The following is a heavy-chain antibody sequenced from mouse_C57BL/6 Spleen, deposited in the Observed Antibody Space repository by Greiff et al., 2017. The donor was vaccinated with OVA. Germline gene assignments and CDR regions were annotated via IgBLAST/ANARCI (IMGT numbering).Heavy chain of an antibody. CDR2: IYPGDGDT. V-gene: IGHV1-82*01. CDR3: ARSYDYDGFAV. CDR1: GYAFSSSW. D-gene: IGHD2-4*01. Sequence: QVQLQQSGPELVKPGASVKISCKASGYAFSSSWMNWVKQRPGKGLEWIGRIYPGDGDTNYNGQFKGKATLTADKSSSTAYMQLSSLTSEDSAVCFCARSYDYDGFAVWGQGTLVTVSA. J-gene: IGHJ3*01.